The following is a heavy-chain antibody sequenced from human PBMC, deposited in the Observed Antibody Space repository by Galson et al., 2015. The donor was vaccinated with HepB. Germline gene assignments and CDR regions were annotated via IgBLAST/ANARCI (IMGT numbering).Heavy chain of an antibody. V-gene: IGHV3-49*04. J-gene: IGHJ4*02. CDR3: TRAGQTTVAHFDY. D-gene: IGHD4-23*01. CDR2: IRSKAYGGTT. Sequence: SLRLSCAASGFTFGDYAMSRVRQAPGQGLEWVVFIRSKAYGGTTEYAASVKGRFTISGDDSKSIAYLQMNSLKAEDTAVYYCTRAGQTTVAHFDYWGQGTLVTVSS. CDR1: GFTFGDYA.